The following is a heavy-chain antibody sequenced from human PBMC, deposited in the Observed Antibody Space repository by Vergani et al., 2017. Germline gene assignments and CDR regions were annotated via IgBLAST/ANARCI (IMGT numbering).Heavy chain of an antibody. D-gene: IGHD4-17*01. CDR2: ISSSSSYI. Sequence: EVQLVESGGGLVQPGGSLRLSCAASGFTFSSYSMNWVRQAPGKGLEWVSSISSSSSYIYYADSVKGRFTISRDNAKNSLYLQMNSLRAEDTAVYYCARGDPGDYGDYDAFDIWGQGTMVTVSS. V-gene: IGHV3-21*01. J-gene: IGHJ3*02. CDR3: ARGDPGDYGDYDAFDI. CDR1: GFTFSSYS.